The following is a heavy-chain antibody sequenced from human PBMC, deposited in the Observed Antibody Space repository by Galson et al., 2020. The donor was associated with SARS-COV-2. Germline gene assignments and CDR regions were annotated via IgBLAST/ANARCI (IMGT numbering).Heavy chain of an antibody. D-gene: IGHD3-9*01. J-gene: IGHJ4*02. V-gene: IGHV3-7*04. Sequence: QLGESLKISCVVSGFTFSSDWMTWVRQALGKGLEWLGNIKQDGSEKYYLDSVKGRFTISRDNAKNSLYLQMNSLRDEDTAVYFCARDRNWFLDYWGQGTLVTVSA. CDR1: GFTFSSDW. CDR3: ARDRNWFLDY. CDR2: IKQDGSEK.